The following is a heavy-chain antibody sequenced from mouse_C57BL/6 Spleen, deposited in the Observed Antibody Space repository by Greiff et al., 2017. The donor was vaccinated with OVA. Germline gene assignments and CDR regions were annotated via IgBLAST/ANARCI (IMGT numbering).Heavy chain of an antibody. CDR2: IDPSDSYT. CDR1: GYTFTSYW. D-gene: IGHD3-2*01. Sequence: VKLQQPGAELVKPGASVKLSCKASGYTFTSYWMQWVKQRPGQGLEWIGEIDPSDSYTNYNQKFKGKATLTVDTSSSTAYMQLSSLTSEDSAVYYCAKTGIRDFSAMGYSGQRNSVTASS. J-gene: IGHJ4*01. CDR3: AKTGIRDFSAMGY. V-gene: IGHV1-50*01.